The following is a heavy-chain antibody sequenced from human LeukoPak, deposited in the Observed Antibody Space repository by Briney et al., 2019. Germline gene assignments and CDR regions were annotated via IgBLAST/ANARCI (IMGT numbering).Heavy chain of an antibody. V-gene: IGHV3-30*04. D-gene: IGHD6-19*01. CDR3: ARDLLAGTPDY. J-gene: IGHJ4*02. CDR1: GFTFSSYA. CDR2: ISYDGSNK. Sequence: PGRSLRLSCAASGFTFSSYAMHWVRQAPGKGLEWVAVISYDGSNKYYADSVKGRFTISRDNSKNTLYLQMNSLRAEDTAAYYCARDLLAGTPDYWGQGTLVTVSS.